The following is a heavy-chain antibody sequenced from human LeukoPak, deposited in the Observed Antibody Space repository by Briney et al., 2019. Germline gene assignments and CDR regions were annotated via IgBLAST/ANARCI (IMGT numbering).Heavy chain of an antibody. V-gene: IGHV3-13*01. CDR3: ARVAKERVGGVYYFDY. CDR1: GFTFSDYD. Sequence: PGGSLRLSCAASGFTFSDYDMHWVRQATGKGLELVSAIGTAGDTYYTGSVKGRFTISRENAENSLYLQMNSLRAGDTAVYYCARVAKERVGGVYYFDYWGQRTLVTVSS. CDR2: IGTAGDT. D-gene: IGHD1-1*01. J-gene: IGHJ4*02.